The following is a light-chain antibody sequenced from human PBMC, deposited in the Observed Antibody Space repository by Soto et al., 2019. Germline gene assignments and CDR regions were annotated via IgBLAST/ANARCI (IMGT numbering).Light chain of an antibody. Sequence: EIVMTQSPATLSVSPGDRATLSCRASQSVSSNLAWYQQKPGQAPRLLIYGASTRATGIPARFRGSGSGTEFTLTISSLQSEDFAVYYCQRYNNWPLTFGGGTKVESK. J-gene: IGKJ4*01. V-gene: IGKV3-15*01. CDR1: QSVSSN. CDR2: GAS. CDR3: QRYNNWPLT.